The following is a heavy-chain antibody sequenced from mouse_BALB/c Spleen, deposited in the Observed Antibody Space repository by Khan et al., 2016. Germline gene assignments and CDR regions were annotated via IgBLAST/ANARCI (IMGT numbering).Heavy chain of an antibody. J-gene: IGHJ3*01. D-gene: IGHD1-2*01. V-gene: IGHV5-4*02. CDR1: GFTFSDYY. CDR2: ISDGGSYT. CDR3: ASDPGYYGNSPLFAY. Sequence: VQLKESGGGLVKPGGSLKLSCAVSGFTFSDYYMYWIRQTPEKRLEWVATISDGGSYTYYPDSVKGRFTISRDNAKNNLYLQLSSLKSADTSIYYCASDPGYYGNSPLFAYWGHGTLVTVSA.